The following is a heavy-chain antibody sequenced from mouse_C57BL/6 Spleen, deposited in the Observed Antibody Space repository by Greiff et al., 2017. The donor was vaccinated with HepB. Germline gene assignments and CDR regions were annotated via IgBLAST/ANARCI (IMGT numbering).Heavy chain of an antibody. V-gene: IGHV3-6*01. J-gene: IGHJ4*01. CDR2: ISYDGSN. Sequence: VQLKQSGPGLVKPSQSLSLTCSVTGYSITSGYYWNWIRQFPGNKLEWMGYISYDGSNNYNPSLKNRISITRDTSKNQFFLKLNSVTTEDTATYYCARELGQGAMDYWGQGTSVTVSS. CDR3: ARELGQGAMDY. D-gene: IGHD4-1*01. CDR1: GYSITSGYY.